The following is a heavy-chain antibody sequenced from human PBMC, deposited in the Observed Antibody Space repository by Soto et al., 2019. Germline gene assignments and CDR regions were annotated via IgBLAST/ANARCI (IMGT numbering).Heavy chain of an antibody. CDR1: GVYISSGFYS. J-gene: IGHJ5*02. CDR3: ASQNMYSSSWYNWFDP. V-gene: IGHV4-30-2*01. Sequence: SETLSLTCDFSGVYISSGFYSWRWIRQPPGKGLEWIGYIYHSGSTYYNPSLKSRVTISVDRSKNQFSLKLSSVTAADTAVYYCASQNMYSSSWYNWFDPWGQGTLVTVS. CDR2: IYHSGST. D-gene: IGHD6-13*01.